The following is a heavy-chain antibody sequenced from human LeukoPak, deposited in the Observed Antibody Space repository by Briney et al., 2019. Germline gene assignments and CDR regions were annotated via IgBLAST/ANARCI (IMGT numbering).Heavy chain of an antibody. Sequence: TGGSLRLSCAASGFTFSNSWMDWVRQAPGKGLVWVSRINSDGTSVHYADSVKGRFTISRDNAKNTLYLQMNSLRAEDTAVYYCARDLPPGDYTLDYWGRGTLVTVSS. CDR1: GFTFSNSW. V-gene: IGHV3-74*01. CDR3: ARDLPPGDYTLDY. J-gene: IGHJ4*02. D-gene: IGHD2-2*02. CDR2: INSDGTSV.